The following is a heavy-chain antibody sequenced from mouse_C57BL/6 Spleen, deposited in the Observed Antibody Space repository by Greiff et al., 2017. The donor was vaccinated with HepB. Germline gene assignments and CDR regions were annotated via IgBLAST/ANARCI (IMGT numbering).Heavy chain of an antibody. D-gene: IGHD1-1*01. CDR2: IYPGDGDT. Sequence: VQLQQSGPELVKPGASVKISCKASGYAFSSSWMNWVKQRPGKGLEWIGRIYPGDGDTNYNGKFKGKATLTADKSSSQTYMHLSSLTSEDATVYVCARSHCGSIYAMDYWGQGTSVTVSS. V-gene: IGHV1-82*01. CDR1: GYAFSSSW. J-gene: IGHJ4*01. CDR3: ARSHCGSIYAMDY.